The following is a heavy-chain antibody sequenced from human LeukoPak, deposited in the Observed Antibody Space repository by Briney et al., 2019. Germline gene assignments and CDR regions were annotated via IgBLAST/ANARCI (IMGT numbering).Heavy chain of an antibody. J-gene: IGHJ4*02. Sequence: GGSLRLSCAASGFTFSSYEMNWVRQAPGRGLEWVSSITRSSRNTYYADSFQGRFTISRDDAKNSLYLQLNSLTAEDTAMYYCAREVTGASPDSWGQGTLVTVSS. CDR1: GFTFSSYE. V-gene: IGHV3-21*01. CDR3: AREVTGASPDS. CDR2: ITRSSRNT. D-gene: IGHD7-27*01.